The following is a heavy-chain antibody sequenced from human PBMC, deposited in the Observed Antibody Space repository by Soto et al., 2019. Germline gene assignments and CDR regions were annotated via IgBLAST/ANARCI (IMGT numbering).Heavy chain of an antibody. Sequence: GGSLRLSCAAFGFTFDDYGMSWVRQVPGKGLEWVCGINWNGGATAYADSVKGRFTISRDNAKNSLYLQMNSLRAEDTALYHCARGITMVRGVIITRDSYYYMDVCGKGTTVTVSS. CDR1: GFTFDDYG. D-gene: IGHD3-10*01. CDR2: INWNGGAT. J-gene: IGHJ6*03. V-gene: IGHV3-20*01. CDR3: ARGITMVRGVIITRDSYYYMDV.